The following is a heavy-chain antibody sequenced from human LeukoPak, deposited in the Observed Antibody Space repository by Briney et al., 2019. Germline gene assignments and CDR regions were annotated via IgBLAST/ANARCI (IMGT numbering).Heavy chain of an antibody. CDR3: AGTYCGGDCYAAAFDI. D-gene: IGHD2-21*02. V-gene: IGHV3-30*07. J-gene: IGHJ3*02. CDR2: ISYDGSNK. Sequence: GGSLRLSCAASGFTFSSYAMHWVRQAPGKGLEWVAVISYDGSNKYYADSVKGRFTISRDNSKNTLYLQMNSLRAEDTAVYYCAGTYCGGDCYAAAFDIWGQGIMVTVSS. CDR1: GFTFSSYA.